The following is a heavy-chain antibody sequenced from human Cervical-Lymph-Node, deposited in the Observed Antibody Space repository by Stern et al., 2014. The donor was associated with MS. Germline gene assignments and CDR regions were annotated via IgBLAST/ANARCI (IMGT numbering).Heavy chain of an antibody. Sequence: EVQLVQSGGGLVQPGGSLRLSCAASGFTFSSYWMHWVRQAPGKGLVWGSRINSDGSSTSYADSVKGRFTISRDNAKNTLYLQMNSLRAEDTAVYYCARDLGFTYYDFFDIWGQGTMVTVSS. CDR3: ARDLGFTYYDFFDI. V-gene: IGHV3-74*01. D-gene: IGHD3-3*01. CDR2: INSDGSST. J-gene: IGHJ3*02. CDR1: GFTFSSYW.